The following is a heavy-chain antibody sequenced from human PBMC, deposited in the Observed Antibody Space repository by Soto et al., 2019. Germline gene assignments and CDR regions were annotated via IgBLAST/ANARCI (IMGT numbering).Heavy chain of an antibody. CDR2: TSDDGSTT. D-gene: IGHD1-1*01. J-gene: IGHJ4*02. Sequence: GGSLRLSCEGSGLTFSAYWMHWVRQVPGKGLIWVSRTSDDGSTTTYADSVKSRFTISRDNAKNTLYLQMNSLRADDTGLYYCTRGPRVSSTGTGDHWGQGTLVTVSS. CDR3: TRGPRVSSTGTGDH. V-gene: IGHV3-74*01. CDR1: GLTFSAYW.